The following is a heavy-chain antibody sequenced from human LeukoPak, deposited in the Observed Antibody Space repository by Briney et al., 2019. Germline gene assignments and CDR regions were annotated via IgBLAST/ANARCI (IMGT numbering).Heavy chain of an antibody. V-gene: IGHV4-59*08. J-gene: IGHJ5*02. CDR1: GGSIISSY. D-gene: IGHD7-27*01. CDR3: ARHDPGWFDT. CDR2: IHYSGST. Sequence: SETLSLTCTVSGGSIISSYWSWIRQPPGKGLEWIGYIHYSGSTNYNPSLKSRATISVDTSKAHFSLKLSSATAADTAVYYCARHDPGWFDTWGQGTLVTVSS.